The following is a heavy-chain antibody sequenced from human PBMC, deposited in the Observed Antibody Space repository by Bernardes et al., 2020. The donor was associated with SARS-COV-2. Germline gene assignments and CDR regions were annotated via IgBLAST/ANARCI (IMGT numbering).Heavy chain of an antibody. CDR1: GFTFSSSA. Sequence: GGSLRPSCTSSGFTFSSSAMHWVRQAPGKGPEWVAVISNDGSIKYYTDSVKGRFTIPRDNSKNTLSLLMNSLRTDDTAVYYCTRGLELELITWFDYWGQGTLVTVSS. CDR2: ISNDGSIK. J-gene: IGHJ4*02. V-gene: IGHV3-30-3*01. D-gene: IGHD1-7*01. CDR3: TRGLELELITWFDY.